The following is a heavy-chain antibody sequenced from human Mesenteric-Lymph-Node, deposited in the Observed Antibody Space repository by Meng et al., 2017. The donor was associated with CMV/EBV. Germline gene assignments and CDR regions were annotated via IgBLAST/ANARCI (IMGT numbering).Heavy chain of an antibody. CDR1: GFTFSNYW. J-gene: IGHJ6*02. CDR2: INSDGSST. CDR3: ARGRYYALDV. V-gene: IGHV3-74*01. Sequence: GGSLRLSCAASGFTFSNYWMYWVRQAPGKGLVWVSRINSDGSSTNYADSVKGRFTISRDNAKNTLFLQMNSLRADDTAVYYCARGRYYALDVWGQGTTVTVSS.